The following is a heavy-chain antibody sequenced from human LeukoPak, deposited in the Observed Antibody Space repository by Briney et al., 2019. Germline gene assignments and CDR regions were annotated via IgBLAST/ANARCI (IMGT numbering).Heavy chain of an antibody. CDR3: ARLGQTVTGFYSLDI. CDR1: GASISGNY. J-gene: IGHJ3*02. V-gene: IGHV4-59*12. D-gene: IGHD3-9*01. CDR2: MFHSGST. Sequence: SETLSLTCSVSGASISGNYWSWIRQPPGKGLEFIGYMFHSGSTNYNPSLESRVITSLDASKNQFSLKLFSVTAADTAVYYCARLGQTVTGFYSLDIWGQGTMVTVSS.